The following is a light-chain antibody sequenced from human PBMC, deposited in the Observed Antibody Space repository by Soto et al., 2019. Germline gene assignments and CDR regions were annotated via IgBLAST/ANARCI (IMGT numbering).Light chain of an antibody. CDR2: SAS. Sequence: EIVMMQSPATLSVSPGERATLSCRASQSVSSKLAWYQQKPGQAPRLLIYSASTRATGIPARFSGSGSGTEFTLTISSLQSEDFAAYYCQQYNNWPLTFGGGTKVEIK. J-gene: IGKJ4*01. CDR1: QSVSSK. V-gene: IGKV3-15*01. CDR3: QQYNNWPLT.